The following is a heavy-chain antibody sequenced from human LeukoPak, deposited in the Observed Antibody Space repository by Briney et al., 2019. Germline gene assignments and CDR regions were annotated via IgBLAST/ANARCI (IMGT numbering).Heavy chain of an antibody. CDR1: GFTFSRDW. J-gene: IGHJ4*02. V-gene: IGHV3-74*01. Sequence: GGSLRLSCAASGFTFSRDWMHWVRQAPGKGLVWVSRINSDGSSTGYVDSVKGRFTISRDNAKNTLYLQMNSLSAEDTAVYYCVRITYGSGSPKFDYWGQGTLVTVSS. D-gene: IGHD3-10*01. CDR2: INSDGSST. CDR3: VRITYGSGSPKFDY.